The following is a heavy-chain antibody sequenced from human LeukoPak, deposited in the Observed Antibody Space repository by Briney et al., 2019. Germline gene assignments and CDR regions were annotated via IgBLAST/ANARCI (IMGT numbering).Heavy chain of an antibody. CDR3: AREGWAVARKVDY. CDR2: INSDGSST. J-gene: IGHJ4*02. CDR1: GFTFSSYW. Sequence: GGSLRLSCAASGFTFSSYWMHWVRQAPGKGLVWVSRINSDGSSTNYADSVKGRFTISRDNAKNTLYLQMNSLRAEDTGVYYCAREGWAVARKVDYWGRGTLVTVSS. D-gene: IGHD6-19*01. V-gene: IGHV3-74*01.